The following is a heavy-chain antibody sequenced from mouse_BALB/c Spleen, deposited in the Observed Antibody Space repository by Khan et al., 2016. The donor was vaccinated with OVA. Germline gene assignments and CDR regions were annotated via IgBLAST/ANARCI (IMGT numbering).Heavy chain of an antibody. D-gene: IGHD2-14*01. Sequence: VQLQESGAELARPGASVKMSCKASGYTFTSYTIHWIKKRPGQGLEWIGYINPSNGYTNYNQKFKDKATLTTDKSSTTAYLQLGSLTSDDSAVNNCVRDGAYHRNDGWVAYWGQGTLVTVSA. CDR1: GYTFTSYT. CDR3: VRDGAYHRNDGWVAY. J-gene: IGHJ3*01. CDR2: INPSNGYT. V-gene: IGHV1-4*01.